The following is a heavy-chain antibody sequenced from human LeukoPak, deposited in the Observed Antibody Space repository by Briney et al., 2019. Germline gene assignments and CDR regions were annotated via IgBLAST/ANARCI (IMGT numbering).Heavy chain of an antibody. CDR3: ARHFNGQWELLENAFDI. V-gene: IGHV4-38-2*01. J-gene: IGHJ3*02. CDR1: GYSISSGYY. D-gene: IGHD1-26*01. CDR2: IYHSGST. Sequence: SETLSLTCAVSGYSISSGYYWGWIRQPPGKGLAWIGSIYHSGSTYYNPSLKSRVTISVDTSKNQFSLKLSSVTAADTAVYYCARHFNGQWELLENAFDIWGQGTMVTVSS.